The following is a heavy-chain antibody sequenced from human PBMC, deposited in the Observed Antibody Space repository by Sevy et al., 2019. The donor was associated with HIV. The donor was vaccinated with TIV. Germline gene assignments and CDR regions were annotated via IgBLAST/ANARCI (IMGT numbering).Heavy chain of an antibody. J-gene: IGHJ5*02. CDR2: ISSSSTI. CDR1: GFTFSSYS. D-gene: IGHD3-3*01. Sequence: GGSLRLSCAASGFTFSSYSMNWVRQAPGKGLEWVSYISSSSTIYYADSVKGRFTISRDNAKNSLYLQMNSLRAEDTAVYYCARDESSYYDFWSGYLGVQYWFDPWGQGTLVTVSS. CDR3: ARDESSYYDFWSGYLGVQYWFDP. V-gene: IGHV3-48*01.